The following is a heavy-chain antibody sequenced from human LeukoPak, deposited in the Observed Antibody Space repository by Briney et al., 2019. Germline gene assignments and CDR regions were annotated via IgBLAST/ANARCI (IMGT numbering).Heavy chain of an antibody. CDR2: ITTNGDST. J-gene: IGHJ4*02. D-gene: IGHD6-13*01. V-gene: IGHV3-64D*06. Sequence: PGGSLRLSCSASGFIFITYAMHWVRQAPGKGLEYVSGITTNGDSTFYADSVKGRFTISRDNSNNTLYLQMSSLRPEDTAVYYCVRGISSWLVDNFDYWGQGTLVTVSS. CDR3: VRGISSWLVDNFDY. CDR1: GFIFITYA.